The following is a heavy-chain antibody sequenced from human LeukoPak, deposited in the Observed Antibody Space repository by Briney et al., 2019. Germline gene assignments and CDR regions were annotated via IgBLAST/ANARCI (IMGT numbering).Heavy chain of an antibody. Sequence: PGGSLRLSCAASGFTFSDYYMSWLRQAPGKGLEWVSYISSSGSTIYYADSVKGRFTISRDNAKNSLYLQMNSLRAEDTAEYYCARAFDWLSKYYYYGMDVWGQGTTVTVSS. CDR1: GFTFSDYY. CDR3: ARAFDWLSKYYYYGMDV. CDR2: ISSSGSTI. D-gene: IGHD3-9*01. J-gene: IGHJ6*02. V-gene: IGHV3-11*01.